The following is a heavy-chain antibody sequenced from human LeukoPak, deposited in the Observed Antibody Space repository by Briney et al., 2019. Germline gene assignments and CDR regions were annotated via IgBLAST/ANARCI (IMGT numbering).Heavy chain of an antibody. CDR2: FTSSSRSI. J-gene: IGHJ5*02. D-gene: IGHD3-9*01. V-gene: IGHV3-21*04. CDR1: GFTFSRYA. Sequence: GGSLRLSCAASGFTFSRYAMTWVRQAPGKGLEWVSSFTSSSRSIYYADSVKGRFTISRDNAKNSLYLQMNSLRAEDTAVYYCARDLADDILTGYSGGNWFDPWGQGTLVTVSS. CDR3: ARDLADDILTGYSGGNWFDP.